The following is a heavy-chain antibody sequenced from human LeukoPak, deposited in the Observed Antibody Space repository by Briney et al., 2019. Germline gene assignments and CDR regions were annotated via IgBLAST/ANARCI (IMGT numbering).Heavy chain of an antibody. Sequence: SETLSLTCSASGYPISRAYYWGWIRQPPGKGLEWIGSIYHTGSTYYSPSLKSRVTISVDTSKNQFSLKLSSVTAADTAVYFCARDWGVGGRPGYMDVWGKGTTVTVSS. V-gene: IGHV4-38-2*02. CDR1: GYPISRAYY. CDR2: IYHTGST. CDR3: ARDWGVGGRPGYMDV. J-gene: IGHJ6*03. D-gene: IGHD6-6*01.